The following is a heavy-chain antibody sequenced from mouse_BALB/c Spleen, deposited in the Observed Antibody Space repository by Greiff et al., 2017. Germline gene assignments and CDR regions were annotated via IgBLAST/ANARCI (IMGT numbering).Heavy chain of an antibody. J-gene: IGHJ4*01. D-gene: IGHD3-1*01. CDR3: ARDSSGYYYAMDD. V-gene: IGHV2-6-7*02. CDR1: GFLLTGYG. CDR2: IWGDGST. Sequence: VQLQESGPGLVAPSQSLSITCTVSGFLLTGYGVNWVRQPPGKGLEWLGMIWGDGSTDYNSALKSRLSISKDNSKSQVFLKMNSLQTDDTARYYCARDSSGYYYAMDDWGQGTSVTVSS.